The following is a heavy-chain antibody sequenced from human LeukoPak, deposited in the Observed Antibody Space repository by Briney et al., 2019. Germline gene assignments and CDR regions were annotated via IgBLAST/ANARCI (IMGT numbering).Heavy chain of an antibody. CDR2: MNSNSGNT. V-gene: IGHV1-8*01. Sequence: ASVKVSCKASGYTSTNYDIMWVRQATGQGPEWMGWMNSNSGNTGYAQKFQGRVTMTRDTSINTAYMELHSLTSEDTAVYYCARGRGGTVVRGYLDYWGRGTLVTVSS. CDR3: ARGRGGTVVRGYLDY. CDR1: GYTSTNYD. D-gene: IGHD3-10*01. J-gene: IGHJ4*02.